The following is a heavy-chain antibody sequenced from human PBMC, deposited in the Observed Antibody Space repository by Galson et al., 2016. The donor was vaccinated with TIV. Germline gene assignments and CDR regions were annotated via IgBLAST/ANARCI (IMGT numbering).Heavy chain of an antibody. CDR1: GGSISSYF. Sequence: ETLSLTCTVSGGSISSYFWSWIRQSPGKGLEWIGYIYFCVSESTKYNPSLKSRVTISVDTSKNQFSLKLSSMTAADTAVYYCARGSSPLNYYYYYMDVWGKGTTVTVSS. J-gene: IGHJ6*03. CDR3: ARGSSPLNYYYYYMDV. CDR2: IYFCVSEST. V-gene: IGHV4-59*01. D-gene: IGHD3-10*01.